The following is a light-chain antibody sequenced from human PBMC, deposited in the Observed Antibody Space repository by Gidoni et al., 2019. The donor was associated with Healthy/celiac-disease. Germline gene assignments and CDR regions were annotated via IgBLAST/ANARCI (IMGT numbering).Light chain of an antibody. CDR2: GAS. V-gene: IGKV3-15*01. Sequence: EIVMTQAPATLSVSPGERATLSCSASQGVSSNLAWYQQNPGQAARLLIFGASPRAPGIPARFSSGGSGAEFTLPISSLQSEDFAVSYCQQYNNWHQAFGPGTKVDIK. CDR1: QGVSSN. CDR3: QQYNNWHQA. J-gene: IGKJ3*01.